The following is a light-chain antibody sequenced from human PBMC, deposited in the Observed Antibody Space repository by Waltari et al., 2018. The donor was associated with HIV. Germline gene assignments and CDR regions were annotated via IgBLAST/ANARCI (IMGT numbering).Light chain of an antibody. V-gene: IGLV1-51*01. CDR2: DNN. CDR3: AAWDHGLDGML. CDR1: TSNIGTTY. Sequence: QSILTQPPSVSAAPGQKVTIPCSGSTSNIGTTYVSWDQQRPGTAPKPPIYDNNQRPSGIADRFSGSKSGTLGTLDISGLQTGDEADYYCAAWDHGLDGMLIGGGTKLTV. J-gene: IGLJ2*01.